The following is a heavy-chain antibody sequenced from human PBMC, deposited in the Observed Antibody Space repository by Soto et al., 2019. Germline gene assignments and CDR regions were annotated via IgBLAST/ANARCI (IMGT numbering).Heavy chain of an antibody. CDR2: ISYDGSNK. Sequence: QVQLVESGGGVVQPGRSLRLSCAASGFTFSSYGMHWVRQALGKGLEWVAVISYDGSNKYYADSVKGRFTISRDNSKNTLYLQMNSLRAEDTAVYYCAKGARFLEWSRGWFDPWGQGTLVTVSS. D-gene: IGHD3-3*01. CDR3: AKGARFLEWSRGWFDP. J-gene: IGHJ5*02. CDR1: GFTFSSYG. V-gene: IGHV3-30*18.